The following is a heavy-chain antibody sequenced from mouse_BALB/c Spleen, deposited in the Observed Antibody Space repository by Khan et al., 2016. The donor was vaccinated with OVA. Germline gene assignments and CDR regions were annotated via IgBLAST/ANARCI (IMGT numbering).Heavy chain of an antibody. CDR2: ISSGGSYT. D-gene: IGHD2-3*01. CDR1: GFTFSSYA. V-gene: IGHV5-9-1*01. J-gene: IGHJ1*01. Sequence: EVELVESGGGLVKPGGSLKLSCAASGFTFSSYAMSWVRQTPEKRLEWVATISSGGSYTYYPDSVKGRFTISRDNAKNTLYLQMSSLRSEDTAMYYCARVDGYYRYFDFWGAGTSVTVSS. CDR3: ARVDGYYRYFDF.